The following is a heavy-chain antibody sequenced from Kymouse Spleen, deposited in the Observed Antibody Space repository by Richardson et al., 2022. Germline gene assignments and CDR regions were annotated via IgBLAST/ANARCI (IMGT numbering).Heavy chain of an antibody. CDR3: ARQGIIYYGSGYGMDV. D-gene: IGHD3-10*01. Sequence: QLQLQESGPGLVKPSETLSLTCTVSGGSISSSSYYWGWIRQPPGKGLEWIGSIYYSGSTYYNPSLKSRVTISVDTSKNQFSLKLSSVTAADTAVYYCARQGIIYYGSGYGMDVWGQGTTVTVSS. CDR2: IYYSGST. J-gene: IGHJ6*02. V-gene: IGHV4-39*01. CDR1: GGSISSSSYY.